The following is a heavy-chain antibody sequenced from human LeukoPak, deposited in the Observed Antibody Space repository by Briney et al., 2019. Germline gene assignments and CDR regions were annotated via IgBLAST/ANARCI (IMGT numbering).Heavy chain of an antibody. D-gene: IGHD6-19*01. V-gene: IGHV4-59*08. CDR1: GGSISSYY. CDR3: ARLIRWGSSGSRGHYYFDY. J-gene: IGHJ4*02. Sequence: SETLSLTCTVSGGSISSYYWSWIRQPPGKGLEWIGYIYYSGSTNYNPSLKSRVTISVDTSKNQFSLKLSSVTAADTAVYYCARLIRWGSSGSRGHYYFDYWGQGTLVTVSS. CDR2: IYYSGST.